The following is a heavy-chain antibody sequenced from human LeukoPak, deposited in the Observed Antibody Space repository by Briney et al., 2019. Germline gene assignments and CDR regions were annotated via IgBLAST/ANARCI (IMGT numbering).Heavy chain of an antibody. Sequence: GESLRLSCAASGFSFSTFDMSWVRQAPGKGLEWVSVSGGPHYADSVKGRFTTSSESSKNTLYLQMNSLRVDDTAVYYCARDMRGDGFNSFDHWGLGILVTVSS. CDR3: ARDMRGDGFNSFDH. CDR1: GFSFSTFD. J-gene: IGHJ4*02. V-gene: IGHV3-66*01. CDR2: SGGP. D-gene: IGHD5-24*01.